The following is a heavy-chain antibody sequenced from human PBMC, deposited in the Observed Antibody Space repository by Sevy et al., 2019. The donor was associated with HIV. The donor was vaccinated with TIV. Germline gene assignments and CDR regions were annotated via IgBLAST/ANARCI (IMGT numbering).Heavy chain of an antibody. CDR1: GFIFSSFG. V-gene: IGHV3-30*02. J-gene: IGHJ3*01. Sequence: GGSLRLSCAASGFIFSSFGMHWVRQTPGKGLEWVAFIRYDGSKKYYADSVKGRFTISRDNSKDTLYLQMNSLRAEDTAVYYCAKVDVLGYCSSTSCVAWGQGTKVTVSS. CDR3: AKVDVLGYCSSTSCVA. D-gene: IGHD2-2*03. CDR2: IRYDGSKK.